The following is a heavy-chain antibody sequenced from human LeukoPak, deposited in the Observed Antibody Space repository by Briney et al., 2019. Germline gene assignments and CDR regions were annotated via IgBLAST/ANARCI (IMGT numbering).Heavy chain of an antibody. V-gene: IGHV3-23*01. Sequence: GGSLRLSCAASGFTFSNYAMSWVRQAPGKGLEWVLAISGSGDSTYYADSVKGRFTISRDSSMETLYLQMNSLRAEDTATYFCAKRLSFGVAIGDFDYWGQGTLVTVSS. CDR2: ISGSGDST. CDR1: GFTFSNYA. J-gene: IGHJ4*02. D-gene: IGHD3-3*01. CDR3: AKRLSFGVAIGDFDY.